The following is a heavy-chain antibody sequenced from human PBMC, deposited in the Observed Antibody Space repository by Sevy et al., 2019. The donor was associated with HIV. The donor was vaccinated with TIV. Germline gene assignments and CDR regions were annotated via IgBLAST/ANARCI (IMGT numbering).Heavy chain of an antibody. CDR3: ARYEEDTTLVNAFDI. CDR2: ISNSGTYI. V-gene: IGHV3-21*01. Sequence: GGSLRLSCAASGFTFSNYIINWDRQAPGKGLEWVSSISNSGTYIYYADSVKGRFTISRDNAKNSLYLQMNSLRAEDTAVYYCARYEEDTTLVNAFDIWGQGTMVTVSS. J-gene: IGHJ3*02. CDR1: GFTFSNYI. D-gene: IGHD5-18*01.